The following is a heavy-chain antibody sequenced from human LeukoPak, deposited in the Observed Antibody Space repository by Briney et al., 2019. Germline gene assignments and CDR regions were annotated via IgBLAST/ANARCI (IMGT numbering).Heavy chain of an antibody. V-gene: IGHV4-4*09. J-gene: IGHJ4*02. CDR2: IYTSGST. D-gene: IGHD2-21*02. CDR1: GGSISSYY. CDR3: ARSYRGGDCYSYYFDY. Sequence: KASETLSLTCTVSGGSISSYYWSWIRQPPGKGLEWIGYIYTSGSTNYNPSLKSRVTISVDTSKNQFSLKLSSVTAADTAVYYCARSYRGGDCYSYYFDYWGQGTLVTVSS.